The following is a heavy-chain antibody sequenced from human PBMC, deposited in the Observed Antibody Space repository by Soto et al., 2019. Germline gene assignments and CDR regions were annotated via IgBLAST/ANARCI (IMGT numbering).Heavy chain of an antibody. CDR3: ARWPQLEPRFDY. D-gene: IGHD1-1*01. V-gene: IGHV4-31*01. J-gene: IGHJ4*02. CDR2: LYYSGST. CDR1: GGSISSGDYY. Sequence: QVQLQESGPGLVKPSQTLSLTCTVSGGSISSGDYYWSWIRQHPGKGLEWIGYLYYSGSTYYNPSLKSLVTISVDTAKNQFSLKLSSVTAADTAVYYSARWPQLEPRFDYWGQGTLVSVSS.